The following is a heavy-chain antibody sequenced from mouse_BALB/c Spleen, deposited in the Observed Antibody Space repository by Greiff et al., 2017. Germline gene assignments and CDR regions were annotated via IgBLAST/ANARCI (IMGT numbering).Heavy chain of an antibody. Sequence: DVKLVESGGGLVQPGGSMKLSCVASGFTFSSYWMSWVRQSPEKGLEWVAEIRLKSDNYATHYAESVKGKFTISRDDSKSRLYLQMNSLRAEDTGIYYCTGGYAWSHYFDYWGQGTTLTVSS. V-gene: IGHV6-3*01. CDR2: IRLKSDNYAT. CDR3: TGGYAWSHYFDY. D-gene: IGHD2-14*01. J-gene: IGHJ2*01. CDR1: GFTFSSYW.